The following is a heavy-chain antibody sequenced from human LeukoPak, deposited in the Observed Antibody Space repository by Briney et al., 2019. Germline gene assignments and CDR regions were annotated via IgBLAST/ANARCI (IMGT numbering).Heavy chain of an antibody. V-gene: IGHV4-39*01. CDR1: GGSISGSSYY. D-gene: IGHD3-22*01. Sequence: SETLSLTCTVSGGSISGSSYYWGWIRQPPGKGLEWIGSIYYSGSTYYNPSLKSRVTISVDTSKNQFSLKLSSVTAADTAVYYCARGYYYDSSGYPDAFDIWGQGTMVTVSS. CDR3: ARGYYYDSSGYPDAFDI. CDR2: IYYSGST. J-gene: IGHJ3*02.